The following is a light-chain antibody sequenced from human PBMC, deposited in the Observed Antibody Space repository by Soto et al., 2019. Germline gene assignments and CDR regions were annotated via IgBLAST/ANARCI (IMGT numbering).Light chain of an antibody. CDR3: QQYKRGT. J-gene: IGKJ3*01. Sequence: DIQMTQSPSTLSASVGDRVTITCRASQSISNWLAWYQQKPGKAPKLLIYDASSLQSGVPSRFSGSGSGTQFTLTISSLQPDDSATYYCQQYKRGTFGPGNKVEIK. CDR1: QSISNW. V-gene: IGKV1-5*01. CDR2: DAS.